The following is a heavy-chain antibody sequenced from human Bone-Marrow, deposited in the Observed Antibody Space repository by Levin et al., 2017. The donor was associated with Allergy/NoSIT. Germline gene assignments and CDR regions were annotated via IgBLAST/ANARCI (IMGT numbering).Heavy chain of an antibody. D-gene: IGHD3-10*01. CDR1: GYSFVAKF. CDR3: ARYYGSYDS. CDR2: INPTSGGT. J-gene: IGHJ5*01. Sequence: GESLKISCKASGYSFVAKFMHWIRQAPGQGLEWMGRINPTSGGTDYGQKFQGRVSMTRDTSISTAYMELSGLRSDDTAVYYCARYYGSYDSWGQGTLVTVSS. V-gene: IGHV1-2*06.